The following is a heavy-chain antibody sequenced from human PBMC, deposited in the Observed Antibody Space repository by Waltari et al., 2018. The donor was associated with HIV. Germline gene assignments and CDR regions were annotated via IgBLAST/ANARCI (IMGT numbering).Heavy chain of an antibody. CDR2: INHSGST. J-gene: IGHJ4*02. CDR3: ARRPAGGGFDY. D-gene: IGHD3-10*01. V-gene: IGHV4-34*02. CDR1: GGSFSGYY. Sequence: QVQLQQWGAGLLKPSETLSLTCAVYGGSFSGYYWSWIRQPPGKGLEWIGEINHSGSTNYNPSLKSRVTISIDTSKNQFSLKLSSVTAADTAVYYCARRPAGGGFDYWGQGTLVTVSS.